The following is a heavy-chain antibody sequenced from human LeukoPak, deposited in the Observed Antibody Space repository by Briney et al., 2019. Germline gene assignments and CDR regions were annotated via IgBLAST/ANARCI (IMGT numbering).Heavy chain of an antibody. D-gene: IGHD3-10*01. CDR3: ARDHGSGSYYGHYYGMDV. Sequence: ASVKVSCKASGYTFTSYGISWVRQAPGQGLEWMGWISAYNGNTNYAQKLQGRVTMTTDTSTSTAYMELRSLRSDDTAVYYCARDHGSGSYYGHYYGMDVWGQGTTVTVSS. CDR1: GYTFTSYG. J-gene: IGHJ6*02. CDR2: ISAYNGNT. V-gene: IGHV1-18*01.